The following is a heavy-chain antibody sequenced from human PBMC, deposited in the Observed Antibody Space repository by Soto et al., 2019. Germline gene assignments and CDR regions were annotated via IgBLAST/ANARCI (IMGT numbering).Heavy chain of an antibody. CDR2: LNDSGGT. Sequence: QVQLQPWGAGLLKPSETLSLTCAVYGGSFSGFYWSWIRQPPGKGLEWIGELNDSGGTNYNASLKSRVSISGDTSNNQFSLKLRFGTAADTAVYYCARGRGGVQHWGHGTLVTVSS. CDR3: ARGRGGVQH. CDR1: GGSFSGFY. D-gene: IGHD3-10*01. J-gene: IGHJ1*01. V-gene: IGHV4-34*01.